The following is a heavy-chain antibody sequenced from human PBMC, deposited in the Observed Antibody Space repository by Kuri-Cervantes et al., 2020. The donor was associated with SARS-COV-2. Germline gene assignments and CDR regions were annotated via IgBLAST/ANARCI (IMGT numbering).Heavy chain of an antibody. J-gene: IGHJ6*03. CDR1: GFTFSSYA. CDR3: ARDGTELDSYYYYMDV. V-gene: IGHV3-21*01. D-gene: IGHD1-1*01. Sequence: GESLKISCAASGFTFSSYAMHWVRQAPGKGLEWVSSISSSSSYIYYADSVKGRFTISRDNAKNSLYLQMNSLRAEDTAVYYCARDGTELDSYYYYMDVWGKGTTVTVSS. CDR2: ISSSSSYI.